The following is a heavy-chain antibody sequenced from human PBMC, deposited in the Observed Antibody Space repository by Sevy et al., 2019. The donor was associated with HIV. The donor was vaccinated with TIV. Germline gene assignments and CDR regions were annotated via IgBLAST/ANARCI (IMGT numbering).Heavy chain of an antibody. CDR2: SSGTGSYI. D-gene: IGHD2-15*01. CDR3: ARDHGYCSGGSCYSGGY. Sequence: GGSLRLSCSASGFTFSSYTMIWVRQAPGRGLEWVSASSGTGSYIYYADSVKDRFTISRDNAKNLLYLQMNSLRAVDTAVYYCARDHGYCSGGSCYSGGYWGQGTLVTVSS. V-gene: IGHV3-21*06. CDR1: GFTFSSYT. J-gene: IGHJ4*02.